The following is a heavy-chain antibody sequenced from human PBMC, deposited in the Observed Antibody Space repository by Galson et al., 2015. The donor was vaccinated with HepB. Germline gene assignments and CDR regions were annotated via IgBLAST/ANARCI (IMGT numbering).Heavy chain of an antibody. Sequence: SLRLSCAASGFTFSSYAMHWVRQAPGKGLEWVAVISYDGSNKYYADSVKGRFTISRDNSKNTLYLQMNSLRAEDTAVYYCARDSRPGLGAGTIDYWGQGTLVTVSS. CDR3: ARDSRPGLGAGTIDY. CDR2: ISYDGSNK. V-gene: IGHV3-30*04. J-gene: IGHJ4*02. D-gene: IGHD4-17*01. CDR1: GFTFSSYA.